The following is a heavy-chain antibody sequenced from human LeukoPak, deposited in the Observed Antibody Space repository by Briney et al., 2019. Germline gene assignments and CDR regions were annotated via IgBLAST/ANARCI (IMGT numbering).Heavy chain of an antibody. CDR2: INPSGGST. CDR1: GYTFTSYY. D-gene: IGHD2-2*01. CDR3: ASHCSSTSCTGY. V-gene: IGHV1-46*01. Sequence: ASVKVSCKASGYTFTSYYMHWVRQAPGQGLEWMGIINPSGGSTSYAQKFQGRVTMTRDTSTSTVYTELSSLRSEDTAVYYCASHCSSTSCTGYWGQGTLVTVSS. J-gene: IGHJ4*02.